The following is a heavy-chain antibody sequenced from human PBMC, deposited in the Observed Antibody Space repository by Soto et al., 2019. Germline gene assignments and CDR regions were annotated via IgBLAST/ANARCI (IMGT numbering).Heavy chain of an antibody. D-gene: IGHD2-15*01. V-gene: IGHV4-31*03. J-gene: IGHJ6*02. CDR1: GGSISSGGYY. Sequence: QVQLQESGPGLVKPSQTLSLTCTVSGGSISSGGYYWSWIRQHPGKGLEWIGYIYYSGSTYYNPSLKSRITISVDTSQNQFSLKLSSVTAADTAVYYCARGGLGYCSGGSCYSAELSRYYYGMDVWGQGTTVTVSS. CDR2: IYYSGST. CDR3: ARGGLGYCSGGSCYSAELSRYYYGMDV.